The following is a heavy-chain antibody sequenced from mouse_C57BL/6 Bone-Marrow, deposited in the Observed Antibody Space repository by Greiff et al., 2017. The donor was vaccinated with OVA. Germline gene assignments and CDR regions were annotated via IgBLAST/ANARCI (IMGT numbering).Heavy chain of an antibody. Sequence: VQLKQSGPGLVKPSQSLSLTCSVTGYSITSGYYWNWIRQFPGNKLEWMGYISYDGSNNYNPSLKNRISITRDTSKNQFFLKLNSVTTEDTATYYCAREGITTVPLNVWGTGTTVTVSS. V-gene: IGHV3-6*01. D-gene: IGHD1-1*01. CDR3: AREGITTVPLNV. CDR2: ISYDGSN. J-gene: IGHJ1*03. CDR1: GYSITSGYY.